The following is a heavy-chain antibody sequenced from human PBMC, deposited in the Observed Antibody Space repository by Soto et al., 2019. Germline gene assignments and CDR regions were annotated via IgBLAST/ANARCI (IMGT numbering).Heavy chain of an antibody. Sequence: SLRLSCAASGFTFSNYAMAWVRQAPGKGLEWVSSIYGNGDTTFYSXXVKGRFTXXRDNSKNTLYXQMNSXRAEDTALYYCAKDLSFSGSYEFDYWCQGALVTXSS. CDR1: GFTFSNYA. CDR2: IYGNGDTT. D-gene: IGHD1-26*01. J-gene: IGHJ4*02. V-gene: IGHV3-23*01. CDR3: AKDLSFSGSYEFDY.